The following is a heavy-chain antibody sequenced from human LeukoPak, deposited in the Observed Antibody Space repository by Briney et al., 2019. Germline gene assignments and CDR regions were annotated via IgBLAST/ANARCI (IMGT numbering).Heavy chain of an antibody. D-gene: IGHD5/OR15-5a*01. CDR2: VSGSGGST. J-gene: IGHJ5*02. Sequence: GESLRLSCAASGFTFTNYAMSWVRQAPGKGLEWVSAVSGSGGSTYHANSVKGRFTISRDNSKNTLYLQMNSLRVEDTAIYYCAKEPVSECWFDPWGREPWSPSSQ. CDR1: GFTFTNYA. V-gene: IGHV3-23*01. CDR3: AKEPVSECWFDP.